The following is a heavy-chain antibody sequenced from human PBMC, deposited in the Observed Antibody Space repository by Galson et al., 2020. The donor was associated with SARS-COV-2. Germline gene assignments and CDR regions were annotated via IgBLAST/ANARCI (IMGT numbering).Heavy chain of an antibody. CDR2: IYYTGST. Sequence: ASETLSLTCSVSGGSINNNRYYWGWIRQPPGKGLEWIGSIYYTGSTDYTPSLKSRVTILVDTSKNQFSLRLSSVTAADTAMYYCARNPLQNGNYAAPFDYWGQGSLVTVSS. CDR1: GGSINNNRYY. CDR3: ARNPLQNGNYAAPFDY. D-gene: IGHD1-7*01. J-gene: IGHJ4*02. V-gene: IGHV4-39*07.